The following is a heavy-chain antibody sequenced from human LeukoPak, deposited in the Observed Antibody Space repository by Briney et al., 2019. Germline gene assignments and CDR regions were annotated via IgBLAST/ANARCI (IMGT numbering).Heavy chain of an antibody. V-gene: IGHV3-21*01. Sequence: GGSLRLSCAASGFTFSSYSMTWVRQAPGKGLEWVSSISSSSSYIYYADSVKGRFTISRDNAKNSLYLQMNSLRAEDTAVYYCAGARYYDFWSGYYAYWGQGTLVTVSS. CDR1: GFTFSSYS. D-gene: IGHD3-3*01. J-gene: IGHJ4*02. CDR2: ISSSSSYI. CDR3: AGARYYDFWSGYYAY.